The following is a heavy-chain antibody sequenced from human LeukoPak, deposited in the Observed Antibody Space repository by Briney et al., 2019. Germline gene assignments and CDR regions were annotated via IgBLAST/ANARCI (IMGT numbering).Heavy chain of an antibody. Sequence: ASVKVSCKVSGYTLTELSMHWVRQAPGKGLEWMGGFDPEDGETIYAQKFQGRVTMTEDTSTDTAYMELSSLRSEDTAVYYCARGLLVEMATIDYFDYWGQGTLVTVSS. CDR2: FDPEDGET. V-gene: IGHV1-24*01. CDR1: GYTLTELS. CDR3: ARGLLVEMATIDYFDY. J-gene: IGHJ4*02. D-gene: IGHD5-24*01.